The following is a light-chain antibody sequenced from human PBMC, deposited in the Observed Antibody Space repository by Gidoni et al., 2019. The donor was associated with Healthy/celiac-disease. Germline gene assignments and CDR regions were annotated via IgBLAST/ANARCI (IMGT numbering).Light chain of an antibody. CDR2: AAS. CDR3: QQSYSTPFT. J-gene: IGKJ3*01. V-gene: IGKV1-39*01. Sequence: DIRRTQAPSSLSPSEGDRVTITCRASQSISSYLNWYQQKPGKSPKLLLYAASSLQSGVPSRFSGSGSGKDFTLTISSLQPEDLANYYCQQSYSTPFTFGPGTKVEIK. CDR1: QSISSY.